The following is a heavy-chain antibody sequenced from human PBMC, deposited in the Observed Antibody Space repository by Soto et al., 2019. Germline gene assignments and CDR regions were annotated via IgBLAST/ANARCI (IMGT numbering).Heavy chain of an antibody. CDR1: GGSISSSSYY. V-gene: IGHV4-39*01. D-gene: IGHD2-15*01. Sequence: QLQLQESGPGLVKPSETLSLTCTVSGGSISSSSYYWGWIRQPPGKGLEWIGSIPYSGSTYYNPSLKSRVTIPVDTSKNQSSLKLSSVTAADTAVYYCARWGSYYYGMDVWGQGTTVTVSS. J-gene: IGHJ6*02. CDR3: ARWGSYYYGMDV. CDR2: IPYSGST.